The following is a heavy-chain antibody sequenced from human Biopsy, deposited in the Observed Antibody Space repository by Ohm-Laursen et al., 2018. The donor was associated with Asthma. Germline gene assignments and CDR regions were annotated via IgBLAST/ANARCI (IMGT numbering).Heavy chain of an antibody. Sequence: ASVKVSCKASGYTFTGYYMHWVRQAPGQGLEWMGRINPNSGGTNYAQKFQGRVTMTRDTSISTAYMELSRLRSDDTAVYYCAREGITGTTAWFDPCGQGTLVTVSS. CDR3: AREGITGTTAWFDP. J-gene: IGHJ5*02. V-gene: IGHV1-2*06. CDR1: GYTFTGYY. D-gene: IGHD1-7*01. CDR2: INPNSGGT.